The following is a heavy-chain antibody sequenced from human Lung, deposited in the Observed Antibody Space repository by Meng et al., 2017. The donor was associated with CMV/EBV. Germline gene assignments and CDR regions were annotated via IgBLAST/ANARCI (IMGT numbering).Heavy chain of an antibody. Sequence: GGSLRLXCAASGFMFSSYTMNWVRQGPGRGLEWVSSISSSSAYIYYADSVKGRFPISRDNAKNSLNLQMHSLRAEDTALYYCARGDYSGYDVPDYWGQGTLVTVSS. CDR3: ARGDYSGYDVPDY. CDR2: ISSSSAYI. CDR1: GFMFSSYT. V-gene: IGHV3-21*06. J-gene: IGHJ4*02. D-gene: IGHD5-12*01.